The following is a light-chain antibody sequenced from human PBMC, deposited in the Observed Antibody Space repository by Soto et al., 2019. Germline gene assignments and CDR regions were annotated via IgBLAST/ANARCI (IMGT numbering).Light chain of an antibody. CDR2: DVS. V-gene: IGLV2-14*01. CDR1: SSDVGGHNP. CDR3: SSYTSSSTLV. J-gene: IGLJ1*01. Sequence: QSALTQPASVSGSPGQSITISCTGTSSDVGGHNPVSWYQQHPGKAPKLMIYDVSNRPSGVSNRFSGSKSGNTASLTISGLQAEDEADYYCSSYTSSSTLVFGTGTKVTVL.